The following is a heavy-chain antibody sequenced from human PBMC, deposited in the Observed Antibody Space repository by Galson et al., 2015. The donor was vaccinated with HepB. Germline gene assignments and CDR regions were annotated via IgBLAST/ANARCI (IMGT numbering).Heavy chain of an antibody. D-gene: IGHD3-22*01. CDR1: GFTSSSYA. V-gene: IGHV3-23*01. CDR2: ISGSGGRT. CDR3: AKHPPRVTMIVVVPGGWYDY. Sequence: SLRLSCAASGFTSSSYAMSWVRQAPGKGLEWVSGISGSGGRTYYADSVKGRFTISRDNSKNTLYLQMSGLRGEDTAVYYCAKHPPRVTMIVVVPGGWYDYWGQGTLVTVSS. J-gene: IGHJ4*02.